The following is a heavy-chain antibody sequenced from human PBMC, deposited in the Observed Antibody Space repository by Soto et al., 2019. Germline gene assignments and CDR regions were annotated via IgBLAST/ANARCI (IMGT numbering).Heavy chain of an antibody. CDR3: AKGLVSLAVAGPSTYYDYGMDV. CDR2: ISGSGGST. D-gene: IGHD6-19*01. J-gene: IGHJ6*02. Sequence: GGSLRLSCAASGFTFSSYAMSWVRQAPGKGLEWVSAISGSGGSTYFADSVKGRFTISRDNSKNTLYLQMNSLRAEDTAVYYCAKGLVSLAVAGPSTYYDYGMDVWGQGTTVTLSS. CDR1: GFTFSSYA. V-gene: IGHV3-23*01.